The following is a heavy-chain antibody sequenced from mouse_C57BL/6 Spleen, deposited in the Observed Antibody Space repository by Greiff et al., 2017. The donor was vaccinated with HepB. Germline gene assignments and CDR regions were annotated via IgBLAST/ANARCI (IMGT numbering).Heavy chain of an antibody. Sequence: VQLQQSGAELVKPGASVKLSCTASGFNIKVYYMHWVKQRTEQGLEWIGRIDPEDGETKYAPKFQGKATITADTSSNTAYLQLSSLTSEDTAVYYCARVWPPGYYAMDYWGQGTSVTVSS. CDR2: IDPEDGET. CDR1: GFNIKVYY. V-gene: IGHV14-2*01. J-gene: IGHJ4*01. CDR3: ARVWPPGYYAMDY. D-gene: IGHD2-10*02.